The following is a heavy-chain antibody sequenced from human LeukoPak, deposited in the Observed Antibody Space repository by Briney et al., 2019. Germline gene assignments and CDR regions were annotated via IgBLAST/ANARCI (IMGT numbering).Heavy chain of an antibody. J-gene: IGHJ4*02. Sequence: GGSLRLSCAASGFTFDDYGMSWVRQAPGKGLEWVSAISGSGGSTYYADSVKGRFTISRDNSKNTLYLQMNSLRAEDTAVYYCAKDGGMYSSSWYARFDYWGQGTLVTVSS. V-gene: IGHV3-23*01. CDR3: AKDGGMYSSSWYARFDY. D-gene: IGHD6-13*01. CDR2: ISGSGGST. CDR1: GFTFDDYG.